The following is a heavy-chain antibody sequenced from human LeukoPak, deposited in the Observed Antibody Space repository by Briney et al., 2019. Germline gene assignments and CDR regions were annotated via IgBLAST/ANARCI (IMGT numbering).Heavy chain of an antibody. CDR2: IIPIFGTA. V-gene: IGHV1-69*01. Sequence: GASVKVSCKASGGTFSSYAISWVRQAPGQGLEWMGGIIPIFGTANYAQKFQGRVTITADESTSTAYMELSSLRSEDTAVYYCARGGLPAAPTYYYYMDVWGKGTTVTVSS. CDR3: ARGGLPAAPTYYYYMDV. D-gene: IGHD2-2*01. CDR1: GGTFSSYA. J-gene: IGHJ6*03.